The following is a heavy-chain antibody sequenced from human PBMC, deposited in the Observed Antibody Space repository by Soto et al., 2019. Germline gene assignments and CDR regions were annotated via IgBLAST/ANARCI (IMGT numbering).Heavy chain of an antibody. D-gene: IGHD3-16*01. Sequence: QLQLVQSGAEVKKPGASVKVSCKASGYTFTDYHINWVRQASGQGLEWLGWMNPNSGKTGHAQKFKGTVNMTRDTSTGTDYVELSSLTYADSAVYYCARNKWATGEVDYWGHGPLVTVSS. J-gene: IGHJ4*01. CDR3: ARNKWATGEVDY. CDR2: MNPNSGKT. CDR1: GYTFTDYH. V-gene: IGHV1-8*01.